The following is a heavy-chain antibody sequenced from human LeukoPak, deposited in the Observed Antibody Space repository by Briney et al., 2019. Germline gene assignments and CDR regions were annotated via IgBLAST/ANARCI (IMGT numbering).Heavy chain of an antibody. D-gene: IGHD2-8*01. CDR1: GYTFTSYD. CDR2: MNPNSGNT. CDR3: ARVNGYYYYYYMDV. V-gene: IGHV1-8*01. Sequence: ASVKVSCKASGYTFTSYDINWVRQATGQGLEWMGWMNPNSGNTGYAQKFQGRVTMTRNTSISTAYMELSSLRSEDTAVYYCARVNGYYYYYYMDVWGKGTTVTISS. J-gene: IGHJ6*03.